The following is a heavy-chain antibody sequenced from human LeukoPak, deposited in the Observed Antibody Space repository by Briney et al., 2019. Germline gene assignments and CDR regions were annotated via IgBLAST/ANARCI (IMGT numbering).Heavy chain of an antibody. CDR2: ISGSGGTT. J-gene: IGHJ6*02. Sequence: GGSLRLSCAASGFSFSSYAMSWVRQAPGKGLEWVSAISGSGGTTNYADSVKGRFTISRDNSKNTLYLQMDSLRAEDTAVYYCAKVGSSMSFYYYYGLDVWGQGTTVTVSS. V-gene: IGHV3-23*01. D-gene: IGHD6-13*01. CDR3: AKVGSSMSFYYYYGLDV. CDR1: GFSFSSYA.